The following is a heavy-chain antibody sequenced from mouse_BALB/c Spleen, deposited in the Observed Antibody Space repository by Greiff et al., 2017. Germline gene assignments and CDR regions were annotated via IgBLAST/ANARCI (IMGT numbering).Heavy chain of an antibody. V-gene: IGHV3-6*02. Sequence: EVKLMESGPGLVKPSQSLSLTCSVTGYSITSGYYWNWIRQFPGNKLEWMGYISYDGSNNYNPSLKNRISITRDTSKNQFFLKLNSVTTEDTATYYCARDRGYYGYDYWGQGTTLTVSS. CDR2: ISYDGSN. CDR1: GYSITSGYY. D-gene: IGHD1-1*01. CDR3: ARDRGYYGYDY. J-gene: IGHJ2*01.